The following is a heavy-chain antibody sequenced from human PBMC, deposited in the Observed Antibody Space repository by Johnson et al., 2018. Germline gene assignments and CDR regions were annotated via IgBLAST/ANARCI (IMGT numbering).Heavy chain of an antibody. V-gene: IGHV4-34*01. D-gene: IGHD3-3*01. CDR3: ARDHGRATLFGVEPTYYMDV. J-gene: IGHJ6*03. CDR1: GGSFSGYY. Sequence: QVQLQQWGAGLLKPSETLSLTCAVYGGSFSGYYWSWIRQPPGKGLEWIGEINHSGSTNYNPSLKSRVTISVDTPNNQFSLKLSSVTAADTAVSYCARDHGRATLFGVEPTYYMDVWGKGTTVTVSS. CDR2: INHSGST.